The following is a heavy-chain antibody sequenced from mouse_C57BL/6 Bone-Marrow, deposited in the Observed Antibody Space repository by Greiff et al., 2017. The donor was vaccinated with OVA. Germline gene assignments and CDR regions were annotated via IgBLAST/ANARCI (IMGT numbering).Heavy chain of an antibody. CDR1: GFNIKDDY. J-gene: IGHJ2*01. D-gene: IGHD1-1*01. V-gene: IGHV14-4*01. CDR3: TIYYYGSSYENFDY. Sequence: VQLQQSGAELVRPGASVKLSCTASGFNIKDDYMHWVKQRPEQGLEWIGWIDPENGDTEYASKFQGKATITADTSSNTAYLQLSSLTSEDTAVYYCTIYYYGSSYENFDYWGQGTTLTVSS. CDR2: IDPENGDT.